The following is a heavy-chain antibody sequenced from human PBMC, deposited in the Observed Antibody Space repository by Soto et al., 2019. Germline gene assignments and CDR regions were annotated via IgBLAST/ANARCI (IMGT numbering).Heavy chain of an antibody. J-gene: IGHJ4*02. Sequence: LSLTCTVSGGSISSYYWSWIRQPPGKGLEWIGYIYYSGSTNYNPSLKSRVTISVDTSKNQFSLKLSSVTAADTAVYYCATYGYNYDGYFDYWGQGTLVTVSS. CDR2: IYYSGST. CDR1: GGSISSYY. D-gene: IGHD5-12*01. CDR3: ATYGYNYDGYFDY. V-gene: IGHV4-59*01.